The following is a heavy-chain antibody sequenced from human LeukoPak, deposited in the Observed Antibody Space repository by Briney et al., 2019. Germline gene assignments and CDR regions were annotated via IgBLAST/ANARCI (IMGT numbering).Heavy chain of an antibody. D-gene: IGHD6-13*01. J-gene: IGHJ5*02. CDR1: GGSIISGGYY. V-gene: IGHV4-31*03. CDR3: ARDVRQTGIAAAGTNWFDP. Sequence: PSQTLSFNCTVSGGSIISGGYYWSWIRQHPGKGLEWIGYIYYTGITYYTPSLKSRVTISADTSKTQLSLKLSSVTAADTPVYYCARDVRQTGIAAAGTNWFDPWGQGTLVTVSS. CDR2: IYYTGIT.